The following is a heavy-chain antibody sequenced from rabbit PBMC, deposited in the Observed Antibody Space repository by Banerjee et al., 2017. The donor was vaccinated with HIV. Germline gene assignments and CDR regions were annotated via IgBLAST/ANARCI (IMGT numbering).Heavy chain of an antibody. J-gene: IGHJ3*01. V-gene: IGHV1S45*01. Sequence: QEQLEESGGDLVKTEGYLTLTCTASGFSFSNKYGMCWVRKAPGKGLEWIACINTSSGNTVYANWAKGRFTISRTSSTTVTLQMTSLTAADTATYFCVRDYRYASSSGYYDLWGQGTLVTVS. D-gene: IGHD1-1*01. CDR2: INTSSGNT. CDR3: VRDYRYASSSGYYDL. CDR1: GFSFSNKYG.